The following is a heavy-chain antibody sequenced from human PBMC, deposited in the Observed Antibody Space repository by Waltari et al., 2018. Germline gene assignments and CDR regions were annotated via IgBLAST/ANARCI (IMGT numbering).Heavy chain of an antibody. CDR2: NSTDASET. V-gene: IGHV3-74*03. J-gene: IGHJ6*02. CDR1: GFTFSSFW. CDR3: ARVSRRTYRSPVPGRHYYYGMDV. D-gene: IGHD1-1*01. Sequence: EEQLVESGGGLVQPGDSLRLSCAASGFTFSSFWMNWVRQAPGRGPRWVSRNSTDASETTEADSVKGRFTIARDNGRNTLYLQMNRLRAEDTAVYFCARVSRRTYRSPVPGRHYYYGMDVWGQGTTVTVSS.